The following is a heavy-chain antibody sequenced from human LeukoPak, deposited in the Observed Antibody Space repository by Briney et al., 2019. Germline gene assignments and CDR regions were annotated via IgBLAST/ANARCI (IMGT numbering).Heavy chain of an antibody. V-gene: IGHV1-69*13. CDR2: IIPIFGTA. CDR1: GGTFSSYA. Sequence: SVKVSCKASGGTFSSYAISWVRQAPGQGLEWMGGIIPIFGTANYAQKFQGRVTITADESTSTAYMELSSLRSEDTAVYYCAREKGGITIFGVVTYYFDYWGQGTLVTVSS. CDR3: AREKGGITIFGVVTYYFDY. J-gene: IGHJ4*02. D-gene: IGHD3-3*01.